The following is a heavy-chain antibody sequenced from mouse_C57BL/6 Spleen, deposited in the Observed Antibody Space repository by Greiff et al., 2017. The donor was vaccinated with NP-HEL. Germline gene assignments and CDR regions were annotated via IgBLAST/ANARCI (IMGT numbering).Heavy chain of an antibody. Sequence: VKLVESGPGLVQPSQSLSITCTVSGFSLTSYGVHWVRQSPGKGLEWLGVIWSGGSTDYNAAFISRLSISKDNSKSQVFFKMNSLQADDTAIYDCASGDYDYDAWYFDVWGTGTTVTVSS. CDR1: GFSLTSYG. V-gene: IGHV2-2*01. J-gene: IGHJ1*03. CDR3: ASGDYDYDAWYFDV. CDR2: IWSGGST. D-gene: IGHD2-4*01.